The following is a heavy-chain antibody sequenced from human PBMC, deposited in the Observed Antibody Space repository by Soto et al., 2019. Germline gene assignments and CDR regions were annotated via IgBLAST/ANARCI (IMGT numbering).Heavy chain of an antibody. Sequence: QVQLQESGPGLVLPSETLSLTCTVSGGSMNSYYWTWVRQPPGKGLEWSGYVYDSGTSKYNASLESRITLSLDKSRNQFSLSLSYVTAADTAVYFCARYSPPKKSFDSNPGWLDPWGQGTLVAVSS. CDR2: VYDSGTS. CDR3: ARYSPPKKSFDSNPGWLDP. V-gene: IGHV4-59*01. D-gene: IGHD2-21*01. CDR1: GGSMNSYY. J-gene: IGHJ5*02.